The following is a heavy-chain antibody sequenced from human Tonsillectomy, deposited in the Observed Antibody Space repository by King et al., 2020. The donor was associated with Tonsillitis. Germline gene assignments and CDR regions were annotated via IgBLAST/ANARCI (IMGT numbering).Heavy chain of an antibody. CDR2: IYYSGRT. Sequence: QLQESGPGLVKPSETLSLTCTVSGGSISNYYWSWIRQPPGKGLEWIGYIYYSGRTNYNPSLKSRVAISVDTSKNQFFLNLNSVTAADTAVYYCARFAFGGGGSYWYYFDYWGQGTLVTVSS. CDR1: GGSISNYY. CDR3: ARFAFGGGGSYWYYFDY. J-gene: IGHJ4*02. D-gene: IGHD1-26*01. V-gene: IGHV4-59*08.